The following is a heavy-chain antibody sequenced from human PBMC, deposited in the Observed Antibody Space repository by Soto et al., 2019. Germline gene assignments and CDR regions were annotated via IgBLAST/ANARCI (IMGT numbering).Heavy chain of an antibody. CDR3: AGTKGSYRSGCYYFDY. Sequence: QVQLVQSGAEVKQPGSSVKVSCKTSGGTFSTYAIYWVRQAPGQGLEWMGAIIPLFGTADYAQKFKGRVTMTADESTSAAYMELSRLRSEDTAVYYCAGTKGSYRSGCYYFDYWGQGTLVTVSS. CDR2: IIPLFGTA. V-gene: IGHV1-69*01. J-gene: IGHJ4*02. CDR1: GGTFSTYA. D-gene: IGHD6-19*01.